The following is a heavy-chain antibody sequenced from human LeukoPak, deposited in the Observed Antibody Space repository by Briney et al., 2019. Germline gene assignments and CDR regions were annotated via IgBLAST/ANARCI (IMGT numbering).Heavy chain of an antibody. CDR1: GGSIGSGGYS. CDR2: IYYSGSS. D-gene: IGHD5-24*01. V-gene: IGHV4-31*11. J-gene: IGHJ4*02. CDR3: ARNRDGCNSFDY. Sequence: SSETLSLTCAVSGGSIGSGGYSWSWIRQPPGKGLEWIGYIYYSGSSYYNPSLRSRVTISVDTSKNHFSLKLSSVTAADTAVYYCARNRDGCNSFDYWGQGTLVTVSS.